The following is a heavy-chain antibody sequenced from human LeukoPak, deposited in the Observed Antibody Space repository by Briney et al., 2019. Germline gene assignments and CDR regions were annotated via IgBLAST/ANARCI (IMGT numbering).Heavy chain of an antibody. CDR3: AKGGLRVTDY. J-gene: IGHJ4*02. CDR1: GFIFSNYW. Sequence: QPGGSLRLSCPASGFIFSNYWMHWVRQAPGKGLVWVSRVNNDGSSTTYADSVKGRFTISRDNAKNTLYLQMNSLRAEDTAVYYCAKGGLRVTDYWRQGTLVTVSS. D-gene: IGHD5/OR15-5a*01. CDR2: VNNDGSST. V-gene: IGHV3-74*03.